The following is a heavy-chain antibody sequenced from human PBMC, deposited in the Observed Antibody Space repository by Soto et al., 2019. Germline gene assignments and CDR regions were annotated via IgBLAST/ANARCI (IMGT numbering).Heavy chain of an antibody. CDR1: NGSISTYY. Sequence: QVHLQESGPSLIQPSETLSLTCTVSNGSISTYYWTWVRQPPGKGLEWIGYVYYSGSTNYNPSLKSLVGMSIDTSKNQFSLELKSVTAADTATYYCVRDYLLTGFDTWGQGTLVTVSA. CDR2: VYYSGST. CDR3: VRDYLLTGFDT. J-gene: IGHJ5*02. V-gene: IGHV4-59*01. D-gene: IGHD3-9*01.